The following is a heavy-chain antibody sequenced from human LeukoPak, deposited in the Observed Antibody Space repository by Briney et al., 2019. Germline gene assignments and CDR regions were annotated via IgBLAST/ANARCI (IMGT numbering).Heavy chain of an antibody. Sequence: GESLKISCKGSGYSFTSYWIGWVRQMPGKGLEWMGIIYPGDSDARYSPSFQGQVTISADKSISTAYLQWSSLKASDTAMYYCARSLHKHYVWGSYTPPPSLFDYWGQGTLVTVSS. CDR1: GYSFTSYW. CDR2: IYPGDSDA. J-gene: IGHJ4*02. CDR3: ARSLHKHYVWGSYTPPPSLFDY. V-gene: IGHV5-51*01. D-gene: IGHD3-16*01.